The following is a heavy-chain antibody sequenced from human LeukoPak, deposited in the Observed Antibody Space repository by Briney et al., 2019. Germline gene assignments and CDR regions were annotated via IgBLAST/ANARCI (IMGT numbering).Heavy chain of an antibody. CDR1: GFTFSNYW. CDR3: ARVIRWLPDY. J-gene: IGHJ4*02. D-gene: IGHD3-16*01. V-gene: IGHV3-7*05. Sequence: GGSLRLSCAASGFTFSNYWMSWVRQAPGKGLEWVANIKQDGSEKNYVDSVEGRFTISRDNAKNSLYLQMNSLRAEDTAVYYCARVIRWLPDYWGQGTLVTVSS. CDR2: IKQDGSEK.